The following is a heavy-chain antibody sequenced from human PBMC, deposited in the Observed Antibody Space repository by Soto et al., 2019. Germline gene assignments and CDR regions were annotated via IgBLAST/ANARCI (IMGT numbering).Heavy chain of an antibody. V-gene: IGHV3-30*18. J-gene: IGHJ4*02. Sequence: GGSLRLSCAASGFTFSSYGMHWVLQAPGKGLEWVAVISYDGSNKYYADSVKGRFTISRDNSKNTLYLQMNSLRAEDTAVYYCAKGAIAAAGTSPVYWGQGTLVTVSS. CDR1: GFTFSSYG. CDR2: ISYDGSNK. D-gene: IGHD6-13*01. CDR3: AKGAIAAAGTSPVY.